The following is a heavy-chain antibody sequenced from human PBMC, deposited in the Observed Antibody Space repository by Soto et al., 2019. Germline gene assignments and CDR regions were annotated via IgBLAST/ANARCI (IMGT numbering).Heavy chain of an antibody. CDR1: GFTFSSSA. CDR2: IDVGSANA. D-gene: IGHD3-3*01. Sequence: SVKVSCKTSGFTFSSSAVHWVRQARGHRLQWIGWIDVGSANANYAQMLQERVTISRDMSTSTAYMELSSLRSEDTAVYYCARDPDSRLTIFGVAPDPAHTTGHYYYGMDVWGQGTTVTVSS. V-gene: IGHV1-58*01. CDR3: ARDPDSRLTIFGVAPDPAHTTGHYYYGMDV. J-gene: IGHJ6*02.